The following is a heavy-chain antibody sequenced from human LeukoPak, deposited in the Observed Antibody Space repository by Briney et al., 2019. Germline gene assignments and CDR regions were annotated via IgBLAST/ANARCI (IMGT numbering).Heavy chain of an antibody. CDR3: ARVRGHFDY. J-gene: IGHJ4*02. D-gene: IGHD3-3*01. Sequence: SETLSLTCTVSGDPISSYYWSWIRQPPGKGLEWIGNIYYSGSTNYNPSLKSRVTISVDVSKNQFSLKLTSVTAADTAVYYCARVRGHFDYWGQGTLVTVSS. CDR1: GDPISSYY. V-gene: IGHV4-59*01. CDR2: IYYSGST.